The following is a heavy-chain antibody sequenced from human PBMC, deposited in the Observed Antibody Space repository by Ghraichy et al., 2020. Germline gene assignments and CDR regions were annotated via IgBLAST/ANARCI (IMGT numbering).Heavy chain of an antibody. J-gene: IGHJ4*02. CDR2: ISGSGSDM. Sequence: GGSLRLSCAASGFIFSSYAMHWVRPAPGKGLEWVSSISGSGSDMFYADSVQGRFTISRDNSKNKLYLQMNSLRAEDTAVYYCAKSYGTRASDYWGQGTLVTVSS. CDR1: GFIFSSYA. CDR3: AKSYGTRASDY. D-gene: IGHD3-10*01. V-gene: IGHV3-23*01.